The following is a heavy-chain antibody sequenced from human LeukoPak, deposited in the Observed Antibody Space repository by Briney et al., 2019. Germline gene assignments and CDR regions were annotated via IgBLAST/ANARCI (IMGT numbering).Heavy chain of an antibody. D-gene: IGHD6-19*01. CDR1: GFTFSSYA. V-gene: IGHV3-64*01. CDR2: ISSNGGST. J-gene: IGHJ4*02. CDR3: ARPTPGSGWSIDY. Sequence: PGGSLRLSCAASGFTFSSYAMHWVRQAPGKGLEYVSAISSNGGSTYYANSVKGRFTISRDNSKNTLYLQMGSLRAEDMAVYYCARPTPGSGWSIDYWGQGTLVTVSS.